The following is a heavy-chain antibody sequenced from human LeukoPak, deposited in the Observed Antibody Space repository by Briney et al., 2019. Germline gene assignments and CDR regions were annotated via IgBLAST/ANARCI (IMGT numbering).Heavy chain of an antibody. D-gene: IGHD4-17*01. CDR2: IYWDDDK. J-gene: IGHJ3*01. V-gene: IGHV2-5*02. CDR3: AHIRTVTNPDAFDV. CDR1: GFSLSTSGEG. Sequence: ESGPTLVNPTQTLTLTCTSSGFSLSTSGEGVGWIRQPPGKALEWLALIYWDDDKRYSPSLKNRLTITKDSSKNQVVLTMTDMDPVDTATYYCAHIRTVTNPDAFDVWGQGTMVSVSS.